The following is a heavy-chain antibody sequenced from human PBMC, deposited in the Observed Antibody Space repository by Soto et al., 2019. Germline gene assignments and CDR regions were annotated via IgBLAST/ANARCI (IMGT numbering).Heavy chain of an antibody. V-gene: IGHV4-39*01. CDR2: MYYSGTT. CDR1: GGSISSSDFY. J-gene: IGHJ5*02. Sequence: SETLSLSCTVSGGSISSSDFYWGWLRQTPGKGLEFIGSMYYSGTTYYNPSLKSRVTISVDTSKNQFTLKLISVTAADTAVYYCAVVDSTGNWFDPWGEGALVTVSS. D-gene: IGHD6-25*01. CDR3: AVVDSTGNWFDP.